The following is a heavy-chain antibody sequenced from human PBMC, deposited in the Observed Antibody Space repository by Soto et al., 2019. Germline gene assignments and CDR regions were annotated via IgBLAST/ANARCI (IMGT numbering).Heavy chain of an antibody. V-gene: IGHV3-30*18. CDR2: ISYDGSNK. CDR3: AKDKSGWAFDY. J-gene: IGHJ4*02. CDR1: GFTLSSYG. Sequence: QVQLVESGGGVVQPGRSLRLSCAASGFTLSSYGKHWVRQAPGKGLEWVAVISYDGSNKYYADSVKGRFTISRDNSKNTLYLQMNSLRAEDMAVYYCAKDKSGWAFDYWGQGTLVTVSS. D-gene: IGHD6-19*01.